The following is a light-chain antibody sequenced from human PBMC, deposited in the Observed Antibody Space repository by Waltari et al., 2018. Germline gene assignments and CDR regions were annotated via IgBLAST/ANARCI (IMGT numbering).Light chain of an antibody. J-gene: IGKJ2*01. CDR1: QSISRN. Sequence: EVLMTQSPATLSVSPGERATLSCRASQSISRNLAWYQQKPGQAPRLLIYGASTRAPGIPDRFSGSGSGTEFTLSISGVQSEDFGVYYCQQYNNWRTFGQGTRLEF. V-gene: IGKV3D-15*01. CDR2: GAS. CDR3: QQYNNWRT.